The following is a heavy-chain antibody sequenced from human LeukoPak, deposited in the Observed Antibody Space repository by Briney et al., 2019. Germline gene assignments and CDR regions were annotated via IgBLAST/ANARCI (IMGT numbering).Heavy chain of an antibody. CDR3: ARATPVWAKSYYGMDV. Sequence: ASVKVSCKASGYTFTGYYMYWVRQAPGQGLEWMGWINPNSGGTNYAQKFQGRVTMTRDTSISTAYMELSRLRSDDTAVYYCARATPVWAKSYYGMDVWGQGTTVTVSS. CDR2: INPNSGGT. V-gene: IGHV1-2*02. J-gene: IGHJ6*02. D-gene: IGHD7-27*01. CDR1: GYTFTGYY.